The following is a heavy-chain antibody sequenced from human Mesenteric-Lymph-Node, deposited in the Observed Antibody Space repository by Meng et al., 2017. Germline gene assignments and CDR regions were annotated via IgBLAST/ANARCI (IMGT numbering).Heavy chain of an antibody. CDR1: GFSSVNYA. D-gene: IGHD3-3*01. V-gene: IGHV3-30*01. J-gene: IGHJ1*01. CDR2: ISWDGSAQ. Sequence: QVQLVGAGGGLVRTGGGMRCPGAASGFSSVNYAMSGVRQAPGKGLEWVTLISWDGSAQFYADSVKGRFTISRDNSKNTLYLQMNSLRPEDTAFYYCARERRGFYIQHWGQGTLVTVSS. CDR3: ARERRGFYIQH.